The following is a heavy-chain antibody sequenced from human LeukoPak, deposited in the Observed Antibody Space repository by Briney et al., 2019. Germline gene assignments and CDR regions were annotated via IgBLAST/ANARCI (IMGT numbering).Heavy chain of an antibody. V-gene: IGHV3-23*01. CDR1: GFTFRNRA. CDR2: ISGTGYNT. J-gene: IGHJ4*02. CDR3: AKHVSGSLFYFDY. Sequence: GGSLRLSCAASGFTFRNRAMSWVRQAPGKGLEWVSGISGTGYNTYYADSVKGRFTISRDNSKNTLYLQMDSLGAEDTAVYYCAKHVSGSLFYFDYWGQRTLVTVSS. D-gene: IGHD3-10*01.